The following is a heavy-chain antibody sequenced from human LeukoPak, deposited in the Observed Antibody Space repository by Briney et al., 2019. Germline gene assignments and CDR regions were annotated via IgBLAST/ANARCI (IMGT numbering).Heavy chain of an antibody. CDR3: ARGSGSYFDLSFDY. CDR2: INPNSGGT. J-gene: IGHJ4*02. Sequence: ASVTVSFKASGYTFTGYYMHWVRQAPGQGLEWMGWINPNSGGTNYAQKFQGRVTMTRDTSISTAYMELSRLRSDDTAVYYCARGSGSYFDLSFDYWGQGTLVTVSS. CDR1: GYTFTGYY. D-gene: IGHD1-26*01. V-gene: IGHV1-2*02.